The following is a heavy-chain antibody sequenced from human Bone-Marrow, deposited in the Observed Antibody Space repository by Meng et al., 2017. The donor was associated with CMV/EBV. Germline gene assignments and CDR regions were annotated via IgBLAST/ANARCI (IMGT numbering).Heavy chain of an antibody. CDR1: GYTFTSYG. Sequence: ASVKVSCKASGYTFTSYGISWVRQAPGQGLEWMGWISAYNGNTNYAQKLQGRVTKTTDTSTSTAYMELRSLRSDDTAVYYCARNSNYYYYYYYGMDVWGQGTTVTVSS. CDR2: ISAYNGNT. CDR3: ARNSNYYYYYYYGMDV. J-gene: IGHJ6*02. D-gene: IGHD4-11*01. V-gene: IGHV1-18*01.